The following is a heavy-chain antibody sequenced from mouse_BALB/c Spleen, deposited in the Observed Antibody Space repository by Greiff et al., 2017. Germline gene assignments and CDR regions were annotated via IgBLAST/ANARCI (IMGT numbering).Heavy chain of an antibody. Sequence: EVMLVESGGGLVKPGGSLKLSCAASGFTFSSYAMSWVRQTPEKRLEWVASISSGGSTYYPDSVKGRFTISRDNAKNTLYLQMSSLRSEDTAMYYCARDYGNSVFAYWGQGTLVTVSA. D-gene: IGHD2-1*01. CDR2: ISSGGST. V-gene: IGHV5-6-5*01. CDR1: GFTFSSYA. J-gene: IGHJ3*01. CDR3: ARDYGNSVFAY.